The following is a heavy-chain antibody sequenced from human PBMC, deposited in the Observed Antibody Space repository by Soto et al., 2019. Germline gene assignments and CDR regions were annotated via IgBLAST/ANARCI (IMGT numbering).Heavy chain of an antibody. CDR2: IIPILGIA. CDR1: GGTFSSYT. CDR3: ARDVGYCTNGVCFAFDI. J-gene: IGHJ3*02. V-gene: IGHV1-69*08. Sequence: QVQLVQSGAEVKKPGSSVKVSCKASGGTFSSYTISWVRQAPGQGLEWMGRIIPILGIANYAQKFQGRVTITAEKSTSTAYMELSSLRSEDTAVYYCARDVGYCTNGVCFAFDIWGQGTMVTVSS. D-gene: IGHD2-8*01.